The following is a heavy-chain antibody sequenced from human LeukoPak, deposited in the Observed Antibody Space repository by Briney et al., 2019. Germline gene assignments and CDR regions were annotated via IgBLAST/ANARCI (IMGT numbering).Heavy chain of an antibody. CDR3: ARDRGTTLDYYYYYYMDV. CDR1: GGSISSYY. V-gene: IGHV4-59*01. J-gene: IGHJ6*03. CDR2: IYYSGST. Sequence: PSETLSLTCTVSGGSISSYYWSWIRQPPGKGLEWIGYIYYSGSTNYNPSLKSRVTISVDTSKNQFSLKLSSVTAADTAVYYCARDRGTTLDYYYYYYMDVWGKGTTVTISS. D-gene: IGHD4-17*01.